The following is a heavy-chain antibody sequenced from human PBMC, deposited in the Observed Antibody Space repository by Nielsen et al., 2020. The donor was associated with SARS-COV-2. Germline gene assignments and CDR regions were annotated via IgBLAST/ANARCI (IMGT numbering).Heavy chain of an antibody. CDR3: AKDQGAVVDYYYGMDV. CDR1: GFTFTNYG. V-gene: IGHV3-30*18. J-gene: IGHJ6*02. D-gene: IGHD2-21*01. CDR2: ISYDGSNK. Sequence: GESLKISCAASGFTFTNYGIHWVRQAPGKGLEWVAVISYDGSNKYYADSVKGRFTISRDNSKNTLYLQMNSLRAEDTAVYYCAKDQGAVVDYYYGMDVWGQGTTVTVSS.